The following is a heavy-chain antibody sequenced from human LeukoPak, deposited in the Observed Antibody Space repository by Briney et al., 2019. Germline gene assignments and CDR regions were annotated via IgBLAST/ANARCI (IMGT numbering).Heavy chain of an antibody. D-gene: IGHD3-22*01. CDR1: GFTFSSYG. CDR3: ARDQGYYYDSIPDY. V-gene: IGHV3-30*02. CDR2: IRYDESNK. J-gene: IGHJ4*02. Sequence: QPGGSLRLSCVTSGFTFSSYGMHWVRQAPGKGLEWVAFIRYDESNKYYADSVKGRFTISRDNSKNTLYLQMNSLRAEDTAVCYCARDQGYYYDSIPDYWGQGTLVTVSS.